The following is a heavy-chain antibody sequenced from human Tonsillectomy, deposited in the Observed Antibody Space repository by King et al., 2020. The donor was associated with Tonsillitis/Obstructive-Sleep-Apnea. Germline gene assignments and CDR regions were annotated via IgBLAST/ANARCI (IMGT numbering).Heavy chain of an antibody. V-gene: IGHV3-48*03. D-gene: IGHD1-26*01. CDR2: ISSSGSTI. J-gene: IGHJ5*02. Sequence: VQLVESGGGLVQPGGSLRLSCAASGFTFSSYEMNWVRQAPGKGLEWVSYISSSGSTIYYADSVKGRFTISRDNAKNSLYLQMNSLRAEDTAVYYCARQPRIVGATRRGGWFDPWGQGTLVSVSS. CDR1: GFTFSSYE. CDR3: ARQPRIVGATRRGGWFDP.